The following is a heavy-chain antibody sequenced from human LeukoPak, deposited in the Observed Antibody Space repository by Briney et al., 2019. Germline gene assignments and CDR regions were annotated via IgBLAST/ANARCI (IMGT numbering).Heavy chain of an antibody. CDR1: GGAFSGYY. Sequence: SETLSLTCAVYGGAFSGYYWSWIRPPPGKGLEWIGEINHSGSTNYNPSLKSRVTISVDTSKNQFSLKLSSVTAADTAVYYCARSRVVVAMYPSYYYYGMDVWGQGTTVTVSS. CDR2: INHSGST. V-gene: IGHV4-34*01. CDR3: ARSRVVVAMYPSYYYYGMDV. J-gene: IGHJ6*02. D-gene: IGHD3-22*01.